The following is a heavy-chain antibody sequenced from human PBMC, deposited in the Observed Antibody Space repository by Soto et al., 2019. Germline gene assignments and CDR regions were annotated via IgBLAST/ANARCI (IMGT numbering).Heavy chain of an antibody. V-gene: IGHV3-9*01. CDR1: GFTFDDYD. CDR3: SRDYGYDSSGYRFDY. Sequence: EVQLVESGGGVVQPGMSLILSCAASGFTFDDYDMLWVRQTQGKCVEWVSGISWNSGSIGYADSVKGRVNISRDNAKNSLYLQINSLRAEDTALSYCSRDYGYDSSGYRFDYWGQGTLVTVSS. D-gene: IGHD3-22*01. J-gene: IGHJ4*02. CDR2: ISWNSGSI.